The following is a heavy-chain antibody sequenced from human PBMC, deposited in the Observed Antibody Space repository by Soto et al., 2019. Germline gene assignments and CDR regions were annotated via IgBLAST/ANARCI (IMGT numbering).Heavy chain of an antibody. CDR1: GGSISSSSYY. CDR3: ARHLVFVTAIPNWFDP. D-gene: IGHD2-21*02. J-gene: IGHJ5*02. V-gene: IGHV4-39*01. CDR2: IYYSGST. Sequence: SETLSLTCTVSGGSISSSSYYWGWIRQPPGKGLEWIGSIYYSGSTYYNPSLKSRVTISVDTSKNQFSLKLSSVTAADTAVYYCARHLVFVTAIPNWFDPWGQGTLVTVSS.